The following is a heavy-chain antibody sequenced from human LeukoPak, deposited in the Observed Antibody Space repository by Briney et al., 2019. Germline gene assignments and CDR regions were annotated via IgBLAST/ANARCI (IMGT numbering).Heavy chain of an antibody. J-gene: IGHJ4*02. CDR3: ARRDRRHFDY. D-gene: IGHD3-22*01. Sequence: ASVKVSCKASGYSFTNHAIHLVRQAPGQRLEWMGWINVGNANTKYSQVFQGRVTITRDTSANTAYMELSSLRSEDTAVYYCARRDRRHFDYWGQGTLVTVSS. CDR1: GYSFTNHA. CDR2: INVGNANT. V-gene: IGHV1-3*01.